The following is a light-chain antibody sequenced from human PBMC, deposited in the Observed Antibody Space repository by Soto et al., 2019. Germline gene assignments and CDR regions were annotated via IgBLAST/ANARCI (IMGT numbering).Light chain of an antibody. CDR3: QQYNSDST. Sequence: IQMTQSPSTLSASVGDRVTITCRASQSISIWLAWYQQKPGKAPNLLIYKASSLASGVPSRFSGSGSGTEFTLTINSLQPDDFATYYCQQYNSDSTFGQGTKVEIK. CDR2: KAS. CDR1: QSISIW. V-gene: IGKV1-5*03. J-gene: IGKJ1*01.